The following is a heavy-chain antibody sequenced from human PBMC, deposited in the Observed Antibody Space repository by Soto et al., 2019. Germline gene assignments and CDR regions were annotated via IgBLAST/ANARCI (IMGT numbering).Heavy chain of an antibody. CDR3: ARAGRDFWSGYPP. CDR1: GYTFTSSS. J-gene: IGHJ4*02. Sequence: VKVSCKASGYTFTSSSISWGRQAPGQGLEWMGWISAYNGNTNYAQKLQGRVTMTTDTSTSTAYMELRSLRSDDTAVYYCARAGRDFWSGYPPWGQGTLVTVSS. V-gene: IGHV1-18*01. CDR2: ISAYNGNT. D-gene: IGHD3-3*01.